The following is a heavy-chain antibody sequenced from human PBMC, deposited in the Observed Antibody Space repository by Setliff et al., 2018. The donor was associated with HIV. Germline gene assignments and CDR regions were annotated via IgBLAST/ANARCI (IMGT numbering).Heavy chain of an antibody. D-gene: IGHD3-10*01. CDR1: GGSLTNYY. CDR3: ARESYFYYFDY. Sequence: SETLSLTCNVYGGSLTNYYWTWVRQSPGKGLEWIGEIIDDGNTKYNPSLKSRVTISVDTSKNQFSLKLSSVTAADAAVYYCARESYFYYFDYWGQGTLVTVSS. V-gene: IGHV4-34*12. CDR2: IIDDGNT. J-gene: IGHJ4*02.